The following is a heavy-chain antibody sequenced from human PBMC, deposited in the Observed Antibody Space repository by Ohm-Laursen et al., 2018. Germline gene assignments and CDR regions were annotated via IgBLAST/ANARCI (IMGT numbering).Heavy chain of an antibody. Sequence: SLRLSCAASGFTFSSYAMSWVRQAPGKGLQWVSVISDSGGRTYYADSVKGRFTISRDNSKNTVYLQMNSLRAEDTALYYCAKSTREYSGLFDYWGQGTLVTVSS. CDR3: AKSTREYSGLFDY. V-gene: IGHV3-23*01. D-gene: IGHD5-12*01. J-gene: IGHJ4*02. CDR2: ISDSGGRT. CDR1: GFTFSSYA.